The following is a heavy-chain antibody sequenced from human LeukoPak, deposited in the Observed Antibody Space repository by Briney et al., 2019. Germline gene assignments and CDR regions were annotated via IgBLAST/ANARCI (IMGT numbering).Heavy chain of an antibody. J-gene: IGHJ4*02. V-gene: IGHV3-7*01. CDR2: IKQDGSEK. Sequence: PGGSLRLSCAASGFTFSTYWMSWVRQAPGKGLKWVANIKQDGSEKYYVDSVKGRFTISRDNAKDSLYLHMNSLRVEDTAVYYCARVRFPSDCWGQGTLVTVSS. D-gene: IGHD3-16*01. CDR3: ARVRFPSDC. CDR1: GFTFSTYW.